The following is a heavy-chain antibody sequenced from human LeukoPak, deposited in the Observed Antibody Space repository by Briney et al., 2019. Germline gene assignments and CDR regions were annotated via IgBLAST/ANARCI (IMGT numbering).Heavy chain of an antibody. CDR3: ARGDSSTWYEGDYFDY. V-gene: IGHV1-8*03. Sequence: ASVKVSCKASGYTFTSYDINWVRQATGQGLEWMGWMNPNSGNTGYAQKFQGRVTITRNTSISTAYMELSSLRSEDTAVYYCARGDSSTWYEGDYFDYWGQGTLVTVSS. CDR1: GYTFTSYD. J-gene: IGHJ4*02. D-gene: IGHD6-13*01. CDR2: MNPNSGNT.